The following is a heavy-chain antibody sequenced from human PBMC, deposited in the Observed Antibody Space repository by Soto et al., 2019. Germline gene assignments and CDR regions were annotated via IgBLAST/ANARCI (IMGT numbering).Heavy chain of an antibody. D-gene: IGHD4-17*01. V-gene: IGHV4-59*01. CDR2: IYYTGST. CDR1: RGSISGYY. CDR3: VRVGGYYGDYPNFDY. Sequence: LSLTCTVSRGSISGYYRSWIRQPPGKGLEWIGNIYYTGSTNYNPSRKSRVTISVDTSKNQFSLKLTSVTAADTAVYYCVRVGGYYGDYPNFDYWGQGTLVTVSS. J-gene: IGHJ4*02.